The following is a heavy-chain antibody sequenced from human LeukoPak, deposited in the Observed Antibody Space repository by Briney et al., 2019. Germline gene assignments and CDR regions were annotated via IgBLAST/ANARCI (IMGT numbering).Heavy chain of an antibody. CDR2: IIPIFGTA. Sequence: SVKVSCKASGGTFSSYAISWVRQAPGQGLEWMGGIIPIFGTANYAQKFPGRVTITADESTSTAYMELSSLRSEDTAVYYCARIVTHDYGDLDYWGQGTLVTVSS. CDR1: GGTFSSYA. J-gene: IGHJ4*02. CDR3: ARIVTHDYGDLDY. V-gene: IGHV1-69*13. D-gene: IGHD4-17*01.